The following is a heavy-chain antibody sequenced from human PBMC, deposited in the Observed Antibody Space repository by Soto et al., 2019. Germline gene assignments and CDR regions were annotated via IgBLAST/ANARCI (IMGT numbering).Heavy chain of an antibody. CDR3: TTVRIAARNYYYYGMDV. Sequence: EVQLVESGGGLVKPGGSLRLSCAASGFTFSNAWMNWVRQAPGKGLEWVGRIKSKTDGGTTDYAAPVKGRFTISRDDSKNPLYLQMNSLKTEDTAVYYCTTVRIAARNYYYYGMDVWGQGTTVTVSS. V-gene: IGHV3-15*07. CDR2: IKSKTDGGTT. J-gene: IGHJ6*02. D-gene: IGHD6-6*01. CDR1: GFTFSNAW.